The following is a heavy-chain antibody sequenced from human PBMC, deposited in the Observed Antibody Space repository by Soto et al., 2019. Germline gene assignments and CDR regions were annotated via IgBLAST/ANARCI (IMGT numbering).Heavy chain of an antibody. CDR1: GTSVSSGSFY. Sequence: SETLSLTCDVSGTSVSSGSFYFHWIRQAPGKGLEWIGYIYHTGKTNYSPSLRSRVTISIDTPKNQFFLKLRSVTAADTAVYYCARAGGRTYCDFWSGPQDLDYWGQGTLVTVSS. CDR2: IYHTGKT. J-gene: IGHJ4*02. D-gene: IGHD3-3*01. CDR3: ARAGGRTYCDFWSGPQDLDY. V-gene: IGHV4-61*01.